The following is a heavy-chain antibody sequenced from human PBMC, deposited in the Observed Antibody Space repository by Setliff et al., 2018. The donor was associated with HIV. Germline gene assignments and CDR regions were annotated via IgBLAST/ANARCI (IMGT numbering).Heavy chain of an antibody. CDR1: GYTFTSYY. CDR2: INPSGGST. D-gene: IGHD3-16*02. V-gene: IGHV1-46*01. CDR3: ASGRGVISDMDV. Sequence: ASVKVSCKASGYTFTSYYLHWVRQAPGQGLEWMGLINPSGGSTTYAQKFLGRVTLTRDTSTSTVYMELSSLRSEDTAVYYCASGRGVISDMDVWGKGTTVTVSS. J-gene: IGHJ6*03.